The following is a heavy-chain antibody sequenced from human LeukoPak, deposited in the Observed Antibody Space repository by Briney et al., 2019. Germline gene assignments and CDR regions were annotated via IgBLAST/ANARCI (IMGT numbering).Heavy chain of an antibody. CDR1: GFTFSNYG. Sequence: GGSLRLSCAASGFTFSNYGMHWVRQAPGKGLEWVALISYDGSNKYYADSVKGRFTISRDNSKNTLYLQMNSLRAEDTAVYYCAKRGYYGSGGYGGYFDYWGQGTLVTVSS. V-gene: IGHV3-30*18. D-gene: IGHD3-10*01. CDR3: AKRGYYGSGGYGGYFDY. CDR2: ISYDGSNK. J-gene: IGHJ4*02.